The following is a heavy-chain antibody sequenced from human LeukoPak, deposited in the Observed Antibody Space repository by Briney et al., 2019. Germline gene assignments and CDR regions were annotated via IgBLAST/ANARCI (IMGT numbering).Heavy chain of an antibody. Sequence: SETLSLTCTVSGGSVSSGSYYWSWIRQPPGKGLEWIGYIYYSGSTNYNPSLKSRVTISVDTSKNQFSLKLSSVTTADTAVYYCARQVTAVDAFDIWGQGTMVTVSS. CDR3: ARQVTAVDAFDI. V-gene: IGHV4-61*01. D-gene: IGHD2-21*02. CDR1: GGSVSSGSYY. CDR2: IYYSGST. J-gene: IGHJ3*02.